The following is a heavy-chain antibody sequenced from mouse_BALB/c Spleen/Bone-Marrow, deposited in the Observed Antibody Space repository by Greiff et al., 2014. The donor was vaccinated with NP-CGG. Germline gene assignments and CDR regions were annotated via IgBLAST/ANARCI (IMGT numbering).Heavy chain of an antibody. D-gene: IGHD2-4*01. J-gene: IGHJ2*01. CDR1: GYTFSNYW. Sequence: VQLQQSGAELMKPGASVKISCKATGYTFSNYWIEWVKQRPGHGLEWIGEILPGSGTTNYNEKFDDKAAFTADTSSNTAYMQLSSLTSEDSVVYYCARGLPLDFWGQGTTLTVSS. CDR2: ILPGSGTT. V-gene: IGHV1-9*01. CDR3: ARGLPLDF.